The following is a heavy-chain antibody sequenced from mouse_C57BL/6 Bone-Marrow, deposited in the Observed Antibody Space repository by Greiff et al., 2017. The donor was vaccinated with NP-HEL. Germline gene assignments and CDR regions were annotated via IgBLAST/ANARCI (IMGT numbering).Heavy chain of an antibody. J-gene: IGHJ3*01. V-gene: IGHV2-2*01. CDR3: ARKGDRPPITPFVY. CDR1: GFSLTSYG. Sequence: QVQLKESGPGLVQPSQSLSITCTVSGFSLTSYGVHWVRQSPGKGLEWLGVIWSGGSTDYNAAFISRLSISKDNSKSQVFFKMNSLQADDTAIYYCARKGDRPPITPFVYWGQGTLVTVSA. D-gene: IGHD1-1*01. CDR2: IWSGGST.